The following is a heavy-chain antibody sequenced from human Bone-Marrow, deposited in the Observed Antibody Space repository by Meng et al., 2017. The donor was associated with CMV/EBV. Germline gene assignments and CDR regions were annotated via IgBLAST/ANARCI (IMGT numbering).Heavy chain of an antibody. V-gene: IGHV1-8*03. CDR1: GYTFTSYD. D-gene: IGHD3-10*01. J-gene: IGHJ5*02. CDR2: MNPNSGNT. Sequence: ASVKVSCKASGYTFTSYDINWVRQATGQGLEWMGWMNPNSGNTGYAQKFQGRVTITRNTSISTAYMELGSLRSDDTAVYYYARGGGSGPHYFFDPWGQGTLVTVSS. CDR3: ARGGGSGPHYFFDP.